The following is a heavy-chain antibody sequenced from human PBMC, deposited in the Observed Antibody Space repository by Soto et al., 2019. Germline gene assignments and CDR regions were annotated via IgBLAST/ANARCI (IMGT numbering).Heavy chain of an antibody. CDR3: ARGNIVVVVAATLNWFDP. V-gene: IGHV4-30-4*01. CDR2: IYYSGST. CDR1: GGSISSGDYY. Sequence: QVQLQESGPGLVKPSHTLSLTCTVSGGSISSGDYYWSWIRQPPGKGLEWIGYIYYSGSTYDNPSLKSRVTISVDTSKNQFSLKLRSVTAADTAVYYCARGNIVVVVAATLNWFDPWGQGTLVTGSS. J-gene: IGHJ5*02. D-gene: IGHD2-15*01.